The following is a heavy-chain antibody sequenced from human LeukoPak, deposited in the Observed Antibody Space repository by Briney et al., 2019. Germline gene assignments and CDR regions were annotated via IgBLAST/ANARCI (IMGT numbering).Heavy chain of an antibody. D-gene: IGHD3-3*01. V-gene: IGHV4-34*01. CDR3: ARCMSSGYYDFWSGYYVYYFDY. CDR1: GGSFSGYY. J-gene: IGHJ4*02. Sequence: SETLSLTCAVYGGSFSGYYWSWIRQPPGKGLEWIGEINHSGSTNYNPSPKSRVTISVDTSKNQFSLKLSSVIAADTAVYYCARCMSSGYYDFWSGYYVYYFDYWGQGTLVTVSS. CDR2: INHSGST.